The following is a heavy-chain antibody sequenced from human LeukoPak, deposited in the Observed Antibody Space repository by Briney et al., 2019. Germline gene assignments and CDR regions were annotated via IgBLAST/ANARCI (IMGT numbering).Heavy chain of an antibody. CDR1: GATFTSNA. D-gene: IGHD3-3*01. J-gene: IGHJ4*02. CDR2: IIPIFGTA. V-gene: IGHV1-69*05. CDR3: AREGGATYYDFWSGLSLDY. Sequence: ASVKVSFKGSGATFTSNAISWMRQPPGQGLELMGGIIPIFGTANYAQKFPRRVTITTDGSTSTAYMELSSLRSEDTAVYYCAREGGATYYDFWSGLSLDYWGQGTLVTVSS.